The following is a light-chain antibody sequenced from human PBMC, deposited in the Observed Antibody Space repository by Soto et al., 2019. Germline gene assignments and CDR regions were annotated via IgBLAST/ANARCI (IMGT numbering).Light chain of an antibody. CDR1: NSNIGAGYD. Sequence: QSVLTQPPSVSGAPGQRVTISCTGTNSNIGAGYDVHWYQQLPGAAPNLLIYANINRPSGVPDRFSGSKSGTSASLAITGLQAEDEADYYCQSYDSSLSAYVFATGTKVTVL. V-gene: IGLV1-40*01. CDR2: ANI. J-gene: IGLJ1*01. CDR3: QSYDSSLSAYV.